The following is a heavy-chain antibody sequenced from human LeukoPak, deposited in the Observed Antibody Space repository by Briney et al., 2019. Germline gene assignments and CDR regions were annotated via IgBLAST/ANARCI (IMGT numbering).Heavy chain of an antibody. CDR2: ITSGSSYI. D-gene: IGHD1-26*01. J-gene: IGHJ6*03. Sequence: GGSLRLSGAASGFTFSSYNMNWVRKAPGKGLEWVSSITSGSSYIYYADSVKGRFTISRDNAKNSLYLQMNSLRAEDTAVYYCARDPYSGSYGNYYYYFMDVWGKGTTVTISS. V-gene: IGHV3-21*01. CDR1: GFTFSSYN. CDR3: ARDPYSGSYGNYYYYFMDV.